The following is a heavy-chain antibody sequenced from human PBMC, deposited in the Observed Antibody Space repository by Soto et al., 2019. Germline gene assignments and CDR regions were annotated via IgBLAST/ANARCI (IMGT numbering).Heavy chain of an antibody. D-gene: IGHD6-6*01. J-gene: IGHJ4*02. CDR3: ASIRGGLAARVYYFDY. CDR2: IYYSGST. CDR1: GGSISSYY. Sequence: QVQLQESGPGLVKPSETLSLTCTVSGGSISSYYWSWIRQPPGKGLEWIGYIYYSGSTNYNPSLKSRVTISVDTSKNQLSLKLSSVTAADTAVYSCASIRGGLAARVYYFDYWGQGTLATVSS. V-gene: IGHV4-59*01.